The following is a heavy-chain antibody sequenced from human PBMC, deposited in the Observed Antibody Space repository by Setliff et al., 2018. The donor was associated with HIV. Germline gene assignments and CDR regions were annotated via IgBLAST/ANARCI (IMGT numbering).Heavy chain of an antibody. CDR3: ARDRGSSRSKGFDY. V-gene: IGHV1-18*01. Sequence: GASVKVSCKASGYTFTSYGISWVRQAPGQGLEWMGWISAYNGNTNYAQKFQGRVTMTTDTSTSTAYMELRSLRSDDAAVYYCARDRGSSRSKGFDYWGQGTLVTVSS. D-gene: IGHD6-13*01. CDR1: GYTFTSYG. J-gene: IGHJ4*02. CDR2: ISAYNGNT.